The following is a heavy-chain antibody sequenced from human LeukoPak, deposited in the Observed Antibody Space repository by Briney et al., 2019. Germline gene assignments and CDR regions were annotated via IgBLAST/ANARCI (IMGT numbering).Heavy chain of an antibody. D-gene: IGHD6-13*01. J-gene: IGHJ3*02. CDR2: IYSGGST. CDR1: GFTVSSNY. Sequence: GGSLRLSCAASGFTVSSNYMSWVRQAPGKGLEWVSVIYSGGSTYYADSVKGRFTISRDNSKNTLYLQMNSLRAEVTAVYYCAREQAAALDAFDIWGQGTMVTVSS. V-gene: IGHV3-53*01. CDR3: AREQAAALDAFDI.